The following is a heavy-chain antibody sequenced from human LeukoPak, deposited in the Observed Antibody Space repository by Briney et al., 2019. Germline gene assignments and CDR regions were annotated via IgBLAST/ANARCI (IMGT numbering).Heavy chain of an antibody. CDR3: ATTASRGPQSAEYFQY. V-gene: IGHV3-33*01. CDR1: GFTFSNYG. CDR2: IWYDGSNK. Sequence: GRSLRLSCAASGFTFSNYGMHWVRQAPGKGLEWVAVIWYDGSNKYCSDSVKGRFTISRDNSKNTLYLQMNSLRAVDTAVYYCATTASRGPQSAEYFQYWGQGTLVTVSS. J-gene: IGHJ1*01.